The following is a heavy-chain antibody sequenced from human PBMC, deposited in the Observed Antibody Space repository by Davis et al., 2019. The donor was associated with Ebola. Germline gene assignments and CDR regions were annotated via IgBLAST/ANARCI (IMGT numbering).Heavy chain of an antibody. V-gene: IGHV3-23*01. CDR2: ISASGISI. CDR1: GFTFNSYA. D-gene: IGHD6-19*01. CDR3: ARDSSGWYSYFDY. J-gene: IGHJ4*02. Sequence: GESLKISCAVSGFTFNSYAMSWVRQTPGKGLEWVSGISASGISIYYADSVKGRFTISRDNAKNSLYLQMNSLRDEDTAVYYCARDSSGWYSYFDYWGQGTLVTVSS.